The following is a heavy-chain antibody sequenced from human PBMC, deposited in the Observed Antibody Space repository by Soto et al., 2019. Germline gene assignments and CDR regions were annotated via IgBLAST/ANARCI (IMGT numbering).Heavy chain of an antibody. V-gene: IGHV1-18*01. Sequence: GASVKVSCKASGYTFTSYGISWVRQAPGQGLEWMGWISAYNGNTNYAQKLQGRVTMTTDTSTSTAYMELRSLRSDDTAVYYCAKGLRNRYCTNGVCPLKSYYYYYMDVWGKGTTVTVSS. CDR1: GYTFTSYG. J-gene: IGHJ6*03. CDR3: AKGLRNRYCTNGVCPLKSYYYYYMDV. CDR2: ISAYNGNT. D-gene: IGHD2-8*01.